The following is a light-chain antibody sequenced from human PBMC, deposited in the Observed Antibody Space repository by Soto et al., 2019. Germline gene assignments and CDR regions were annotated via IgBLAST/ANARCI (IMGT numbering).Light chain of an antibody. V-gene: IGKV3-20*01. CDR1: QSISSPY. J-gene: IGKJ2*01. CDR3: QHYFGSLYT. Sequence: SVLTQSPGTLSLSPGEGATLSCRTSQSISSPYLAWYQQRPGQAPRLLIYAASSRATGIPDRFSGSGSGTDFTITISRLKPEDFAVYYCQHYFGSLYTCVKGTKLEIK. CDR2: AAS.